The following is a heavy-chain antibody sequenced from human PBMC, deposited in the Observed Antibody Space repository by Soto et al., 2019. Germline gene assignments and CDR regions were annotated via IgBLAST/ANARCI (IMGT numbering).Heavy chain of an antibody. CDR1: GGSFSGYC. V-gene: IGHV4-34*01. CDR3: ARGRITFGGVKPFHP. J-gene: IGHJ5*02. D-gene: IGHD3-16*01. Sequence: QVQLQQWGAGLLKPSETLSLTCAVDGGSFSGYCWSWIRQSPGKGLEWIGEINHSGSTNYNPSLKSRVTISVDTSKIQFSLKLSSVTAADTAVYYCARGRITFGGVKPFHPWGHGTLVTVSS. CDR2: INHSGST.